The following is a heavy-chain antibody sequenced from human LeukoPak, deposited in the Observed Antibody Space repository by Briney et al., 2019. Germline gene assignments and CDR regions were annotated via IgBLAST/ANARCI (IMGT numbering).Heavy chain of an antibody. V-gene: IGHV5-51*01. J-gene: IGHJ4*02. CDR2: IYPGDSDT. CDR1: GYRFTNNW. CDR3: ARSENSGGDPEYYFDY. Sequence: GESLKISCKGSGYRFTNNWIAWVRQMPGKGLEWMGIIYPGDSDTIYSPSFQGQVTISADKSINTAYLQWSSLKAWDTAMYFCARSENSGGDPEYYFDYWGQGTLVTVSS. D-gene: IGHD1-26*01.